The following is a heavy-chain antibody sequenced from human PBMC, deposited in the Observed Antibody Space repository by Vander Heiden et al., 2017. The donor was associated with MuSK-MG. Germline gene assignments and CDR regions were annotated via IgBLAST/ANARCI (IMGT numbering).Heavy chain of an antibody. J-gene: IGHJ6*03. Sequence: QVQLVQSGAGVKKPGSSVKVSCKASGGTFSSYPISWVRQAPGQGPEWMVGILPILGIAKYAQKYQGRVTITADKSTSTAYMELSSLRSEDTAVYDCARGRRGYCSSTSCYIVYYYMDVWGKGTTVTVSS. CDR2: ILPILGIA. V-gene: IGHV1-69*10. CDR3: ARGRRGYCSSTSCYIVYYYMDV. D-gene: IGHD2-2*02. CDR1: GGTFSSYP.